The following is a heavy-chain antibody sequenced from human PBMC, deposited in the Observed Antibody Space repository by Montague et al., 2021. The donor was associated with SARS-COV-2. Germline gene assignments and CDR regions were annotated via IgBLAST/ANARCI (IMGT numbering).Heavy chain of an antibody. D-gene: IGHD3-22*01. V-gene: IGHV4-34*01. CDR2: IDHTGDT. CDR1: GGSFHIFS. J-gene: IGHJ4*02. CDR3: ARGTRVVGITPGFRW. Sequence: SETRSLTCAVSGGSFHIFSWGWIRQSPGKGLEWIGEIDHTGDTKYNPSLKSRVTISVDKSKNQFSLNVTSMTAADTAMYYCARGTRVVGITPGFRWWGQGTQVAVSS.